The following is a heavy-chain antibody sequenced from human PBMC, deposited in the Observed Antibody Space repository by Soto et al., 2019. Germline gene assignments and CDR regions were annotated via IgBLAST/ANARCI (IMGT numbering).Heavy chain of an antibody. J-gene: IGHJ4*02. CDR3: AGRIGWESEF. D-gene: IGHD6-19*01. CDR1: GLAFGDFW. Sequence: EVQLVESGGGLVQPGGSLRLSCAASGLAFGDFWMNWVRQAPGKGLEWVANIGKDGSEKNYVDSVKGRFTISRDNARNSLYLQMNSLRVEDTAIYFCAGRIGWESEFWGPGTHVTVSS. CDR2: IGKDGSEK. V-gene: IGHV3-7*05.